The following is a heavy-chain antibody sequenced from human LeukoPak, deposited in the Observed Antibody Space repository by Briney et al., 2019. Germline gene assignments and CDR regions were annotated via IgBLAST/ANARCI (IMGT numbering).Heavy chain of an antibody. CDR1: GFTFSEYY. J-gene: IGHJ6*02. D-gene: IGHD1-1*01. CDR2: IKEDGSEK. Sequence: PGGSLRLSCVGSGFTFSEYYMNWVRQAPGKGLEWVANIKEDGSEKFIVDFVKGRFTISRDNAKNSLYLQMNSLRVEDTAVYYCARDLTPLIQLWPRSLDNNYGMDVWGQGTTVTVSS. V-gene: IGHV3-7*01. CDR3: ARDLTPLIQLWPRSLDNNYGMDV.